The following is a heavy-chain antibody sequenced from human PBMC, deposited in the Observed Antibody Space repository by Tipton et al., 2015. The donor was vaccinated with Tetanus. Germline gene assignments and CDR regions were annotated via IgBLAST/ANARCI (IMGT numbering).Heavy chain of an antibody. CDR1: GGTFYKHG. CDR3: VRDRAAAGGSDY. V-gene: IGHV1-69*01. J-gene: IGHJ4*02. Sequence: QSGAEVKKPGSSVKVSCKSSGGTFYKHGIDWVRQAPGEGLEWMGGIIPASGATNYAHKFQGRVTMTADASTTTVHMELSNLRSDDTAVYYCVRDRAAAGGSDYWGQGTLVTV. D-gene: IGHD6-25*01. CDR2: IIPASGAT.